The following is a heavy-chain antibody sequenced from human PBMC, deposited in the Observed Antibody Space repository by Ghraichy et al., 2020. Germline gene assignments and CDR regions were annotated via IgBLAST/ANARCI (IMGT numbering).Heavy chain of an antibody. CDR1: GFTFSSYN. J-gene: IGHJ4*02. Sequence: VVSGFTFSSYNMNWVRQAPGKGLEWVSYISSGSGTRYYADSVKGRFTISRDNAKNSLYLQMNSLRAEDTAVYYCAREPPYDGSTVMTSYWGQGTLVTVSS. D-gene: IGHD3-22*01. CDR2: ISSGSGTR. V-gene: IGHV3-48*01. CDR3: AREPPYDGSTVMTSY.